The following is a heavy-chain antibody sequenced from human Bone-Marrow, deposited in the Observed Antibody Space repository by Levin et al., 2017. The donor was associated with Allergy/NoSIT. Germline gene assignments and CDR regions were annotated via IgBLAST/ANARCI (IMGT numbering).Heavy chain of an antibody. Sequence: AGGSLRLSCAASGFTFSSYWMSWVRQAPGRGLEWVANIKQDESEKYYVDSVKGRFTISRDNAKNSLYLQMNSLRAEDTAVFYCARERLWTYDGSGRSDGFDMWGQGTMVTVSS. J-gene: IGHJ3*02. CDR3: ARERLWTYDGSGRSDGFDM. D-gene: IGHD3-10*01. CDR1: GFTFSSYW. CDR2: IKQDESEK. V-gene: IGHV3-7*04.